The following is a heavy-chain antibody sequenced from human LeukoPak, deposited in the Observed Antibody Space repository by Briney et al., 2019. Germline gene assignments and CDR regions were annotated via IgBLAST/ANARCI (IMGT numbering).Heavy chain of an antibody. D-gene: IGHD6-19*01. CDR3: AREYSSVGWFDP. CDR1: GYTFTGYY. CDR2: INPNSGGT. J-gene: IGHJ5*02. V-gene: IGHV1-2*02. Sequence: GASVKVSCKASGYTFTGYYMHWMRQARGQGLEWMGWINPNSGGTNYAQKFQGRVTMTRDTSISTAYMELSRLRSDDTATYYCAREYSSVGWFDPWGQGTLVTVSS.